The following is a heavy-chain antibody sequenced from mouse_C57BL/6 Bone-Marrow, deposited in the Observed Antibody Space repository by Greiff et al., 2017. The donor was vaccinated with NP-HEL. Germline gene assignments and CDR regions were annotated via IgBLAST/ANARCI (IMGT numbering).Heavy chain of an antibody. J-gene: IGHJ2*01. CDR1: GFTFSSYG. Sequence: EVKLVESGGDLVKPGGSLKLSCAASGFTFSSYGMSWVRQTPDKRLEWVATISSGGSYTYYPDSVKGRFTISRDNAKNTLYLQMSSLKSEDTAMYYCARHSGLYFDYWGQGTTLTVSS. CDR2: ISSGGSYT. D-gene: IGHD3-1*01. CDR3: ARHSGLYFDY. V-gene: IGHV5-6*01.